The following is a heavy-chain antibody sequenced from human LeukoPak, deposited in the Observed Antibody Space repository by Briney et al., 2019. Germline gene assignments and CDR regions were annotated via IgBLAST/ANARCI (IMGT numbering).Heavy chain of an antibody. CDR1: GFIFSGYS. V-gene: IGHV3-23*01. CDR2: ITGNGVYT. D-gene: IGHD1-26*01. Sequence: GGSLRLSCAASGFIFSGYSMSWVRQAPGKGLQWVSAITGNGVYTDYADSVKGRFTVSRDNSKNTVYLQMNSLRDEDTAVYYCAREKQSGGTPFDYWGQGSLVTVSS. J-gene: IGHJ4*02. CDR3: AREKQSGGTPFDY.